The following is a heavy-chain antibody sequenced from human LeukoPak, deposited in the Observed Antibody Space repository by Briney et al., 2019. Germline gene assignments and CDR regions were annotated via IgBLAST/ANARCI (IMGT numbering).Heavy chain of an antibody. CDR2: ITSSSSYT. D-gene: IGHD1-26*01. CDR1: GFTFSSYA. V-gene: IGHV3-21*01. Sequence: GGSLRLSCAASGFTFSSYAMSWVRQAPGKGQEWVSSITSSSSYTFYADSVKGRFTISRDNAKSSLYLQMNSLRAEDTAIYYCARDPYNGNYGDSYYYYMDVWGKGTTVTISS. J-gene: IGHJ6*03. CDR3: ARDPYNGNYGDSYYYYMDV.